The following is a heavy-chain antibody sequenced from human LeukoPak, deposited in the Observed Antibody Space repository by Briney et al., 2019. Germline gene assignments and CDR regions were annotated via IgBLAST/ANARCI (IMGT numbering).Heavy chain of an antibody. D-gene: IGHD5-18*01. CDR3: ARTLDTAMDYDF. CDR1: GFTFSSYE. J-gene: IGHJ4*02. Sequence: PGGSLRLSCAASGFTFSSYEMSWVRQAPGKGLEWVSYISSSGSTKYYADSVKGRFTISRDNAKNSVYLQMNSLRAEDTAVYYCARTLDTAMDYDFWGQGTLVTVSS. V-gene: IGHV3-48*03. CDR2: ISSSGSTK.